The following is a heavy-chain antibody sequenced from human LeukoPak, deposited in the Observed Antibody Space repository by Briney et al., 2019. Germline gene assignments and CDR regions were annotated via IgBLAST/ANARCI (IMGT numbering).Heavy chain of an antibody. D-gene: IGHD2-8*01. V-gene: IGHV4-61*01. CDR3: ARDLGYCTNGVCHTRFDY. CDR2: IYYSGST. Sequence: SETLSLTCTVSGGSVSSGSYYWSWIRQPPGKGLEWIGYIYYSGSTNYNPSLKSRVTISVDTSKNQFSLKLSSVTAADTAVYYCARDLGYCTNGVCHTRFDYWGQGTLVAVSS. CDR1: GGSVSSGSYY. J-gene: IGHJ4*02.